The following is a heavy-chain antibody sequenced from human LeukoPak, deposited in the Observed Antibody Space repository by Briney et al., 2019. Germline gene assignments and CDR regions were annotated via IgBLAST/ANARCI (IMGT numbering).Heavy chain of an antibody. V-gene: IGHV1-2*06. D-gene: IGHD1-26*01. J-gene: IGHJ4*02. CDR2: INPNNGGT. CDR1: GYSFNSHH. CDR3: TRESGSYHGNDY. Sequence: ASVKVSCKTSGYSFNSHHVHWVRQAPGQGLEWMGRINPNNGGTNYAQKFQGRVTMTGDTSISTAYMELSSLRSDDTAVYYCTRESGSYHGNDYWGQGTLVTVSS.